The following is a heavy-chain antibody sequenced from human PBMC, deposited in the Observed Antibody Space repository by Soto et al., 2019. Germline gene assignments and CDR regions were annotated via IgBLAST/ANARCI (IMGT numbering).Heavy chain of an antibody. V-gene: IGHV1-46*01. CDR1: GYTFTSYY. CDR2: INPSGGST. Sequence: DSVKVSCKASGYTFTSYYMHWVRQAPGQGLEWMGIINPSGGSTSYAQKFQGRVTMTRDTSTSTVYMELSSLRSEDTAVYYCARALTSYYYDSSGYTSYDYFQHWGQGTLVTVSS. CDR3: ARALTSYYYDSSGYTSYDYFQH. J-gene: IGHJ1*01. D-gene: IGHD3-22*01.